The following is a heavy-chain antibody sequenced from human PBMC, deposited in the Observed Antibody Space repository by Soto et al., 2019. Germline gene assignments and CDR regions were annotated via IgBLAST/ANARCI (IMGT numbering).Heavy chain of an antibody. CDR2: INPNSGGT. D-gene: IGHD3-10*01. Sequence: ASVKVSCKASGYTFTGYYMHWVRQAPGQGLEWIGWINPNSGGTNYAQKFQGRVTMTRDTSISTAYMELSRLRSDDTAVYYCAITMVRGVMGYFDYWGQGTPVTVSS. J-gene: IGHJ4*02. CDR3: AITMVRGVMGYFDY. V-gene: IGHV1-2*02. CDR1: GYTFTGYY.